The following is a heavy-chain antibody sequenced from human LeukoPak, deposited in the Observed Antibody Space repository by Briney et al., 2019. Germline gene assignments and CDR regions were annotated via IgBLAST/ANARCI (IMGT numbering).Heavy chain of an antibody. V-gene: IGHV4-34*01. CDR3: ASQRATSGYSSGWYLFDY. CDR1: GGSFSGYY. J-gene: IGHJ4*02. D-gene: IGHD6-19*01. CDR2: INHSGST. Sequence: PSETLSLTCAVYGGSFSGYYWSWIRQPPGKGLEWIGEINHSGSTNYDPSLKSRVTISVDTSKNHLSLRLSSVTAADTAVYYCASQRATSGYSSGWYLFDYWGQGTLVTVSS.